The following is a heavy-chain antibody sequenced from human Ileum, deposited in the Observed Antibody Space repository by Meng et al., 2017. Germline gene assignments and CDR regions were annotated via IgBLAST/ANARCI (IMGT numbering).Heavy chain of an antibody. D-gene: IGHD3-16*02. J-gene: IGHJ4*02. V-gene: IGHV3-74*01. Sequence: ELQLMELGGGLVQPGGSLRLSCAASGFTFSSYWIHWVRQAPGQGLVWVSRINADGSTIDYADSVKGRFTISRDNAKNTLYLQMNSLRAEDTAVYYCATAGAYRFDYWGQGTLVTVSS. CDR2: INADGSTI. CDR1: GFTFSSYW. CDR3: ATAGAYRFDY.